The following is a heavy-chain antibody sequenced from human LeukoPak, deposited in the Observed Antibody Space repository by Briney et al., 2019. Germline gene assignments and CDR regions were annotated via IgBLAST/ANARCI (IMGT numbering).Heavy chain of an antibody. CDR1: GYTFTGYY. CDR3: AREIGSSWYENWFDP. J-gene: IGHJ5*02. Sequence: ASVKVSCKASGYTFTGYYMHWVRQAPGQGLEWMGWINPNSGGTNYAQKFQGRVTMTRDTSISTAYMELSRLRPDDTAVYYCAREIGSSWYENWFDPWGQGTLVTVSS. CDR2: INPNSGGT. D-gene: IGHD6-13*01. V-gene: IGHV1-2*02.